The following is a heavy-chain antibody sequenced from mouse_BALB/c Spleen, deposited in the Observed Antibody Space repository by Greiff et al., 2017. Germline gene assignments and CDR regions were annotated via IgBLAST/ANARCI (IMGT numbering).Heavy chain of an antibody. CDR1: GFTFSSFG. J-gene: IGHJ2*01. CDR2: ISSGSSTI. V-gene: IGHV5-17*02. D-gene: IGHD2-3*01. CDR3: ARSMTDY. Sequence: DVKLQESGGGLVQPGGSRKLSCAASGFTFSSFGMHWVRQAPEKGLEWVAYISSGSSTIYYADTVKGRFTISRDNPKNTLFLQMTSLRSEDTAMYYCARSMTDYWGQGTTLTVSS.